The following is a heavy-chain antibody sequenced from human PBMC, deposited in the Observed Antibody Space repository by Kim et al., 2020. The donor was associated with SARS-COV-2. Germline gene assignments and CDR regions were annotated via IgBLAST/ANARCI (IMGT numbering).Heavy chain of an antibody. CDR2: NK. Sequence: NKYCADSVKGRFTISRDNSKNTLYLEMNSLRAEDTAVYYCARQLAYYGMDVWGQGTTVTVSS. V-gene: IGHV3-33*01. J-gene: IGHJ6*02. CDR3: ARQLAYYGMDV. D-gene: IGHD6-6*01.